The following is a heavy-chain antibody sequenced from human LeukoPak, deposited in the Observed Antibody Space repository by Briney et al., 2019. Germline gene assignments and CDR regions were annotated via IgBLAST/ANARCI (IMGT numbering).Heavy chain of an antibody. CDR3: ASGVPRGMAAADY. Sequence: GESLKISCKGSGYNFTNYWIGWVRQMPGKGLEWMGIIYPGDSDTRYSPSFQGQVTISADKSISTAYLQWSSLKASDTAMYYCASGVPRGMAAADYWGQGTLVTVSS. CDR1: GYNFTNYW. V-gene: IGHV5-51*01. CDR2: IYPGDSDT. J-gene: IGHJ4*02. D-gene: IGHD6-13*01.